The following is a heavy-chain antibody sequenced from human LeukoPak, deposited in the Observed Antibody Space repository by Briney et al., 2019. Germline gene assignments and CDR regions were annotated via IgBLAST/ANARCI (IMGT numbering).Heavy chain of an antibody. CDR1: GGSIDTGGYY. CDR3: ARSPTVTTSAFDT. Sequence: SETLSLTCIVSGGSIDTGGYYWTWIRHHPGKGLEWIGYTYYTGSTYYNPSLKSRVTISLDTSKNQFSLKLTSVTAADTAVYYCARSPTVTTSAFDTWGQGTMVTVSS. CDR2: TYYTGST. D-gene: IGHD4-17*01. V-gene: IGHV4-31*03. J-gene: IGHJ3*02.